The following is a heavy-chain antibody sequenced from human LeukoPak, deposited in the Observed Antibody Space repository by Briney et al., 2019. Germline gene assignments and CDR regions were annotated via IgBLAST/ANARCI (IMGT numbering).Heavy chain of an antibody. CDR2: IKQDGSEK. D-gene: IGHD3-22*01. Sequence: GGSLRLSCAASGFTFSSYWMSWVRQAPGKGLEWVANIKQDGSEKYYVDSVKGRFTISRDNAKNSLYLQMNSLRAEDTAVYHCARGYSYYYDSSGYPYYFDYWGQGTLVTVSS. V-gene: IGHV3-7*01. CDR1: GFTFSSYW. J-gene: IGHJ4*02. CDR3: ARGYSYYYDSSGYPYYFDY.